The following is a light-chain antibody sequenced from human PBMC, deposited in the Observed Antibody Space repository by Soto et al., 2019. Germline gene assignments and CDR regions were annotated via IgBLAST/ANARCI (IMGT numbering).Light chain of an antibody. Sequence: EIVLTQSPGTLSLSPGERATLSCRASQSVSSSYLAWYQQKRGQAPRLLIYGASSRATGIPDRFSGSGSGTALTLTISRLEPEHFAVYYCQQYGSSLFTFGPGTKVEIK. V-gene: IGKV3-20*01. CDR1: QSVSSSY. CDR2: GAS. CDR3: QQYGSSLFT. J-gene: IGKJ3*01.